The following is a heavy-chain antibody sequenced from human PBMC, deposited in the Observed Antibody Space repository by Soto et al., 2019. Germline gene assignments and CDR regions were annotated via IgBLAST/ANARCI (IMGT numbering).Heavy chain of an antibody. CDR1: GGSISSYY. CDR3: ARRAVAADALREDNWFDP. J-gene: IGHJ5*02. V-gene: IGHV4-59*01. D-gene: IGHD1-26*01. CDR2: IYYSGST. Sequence: SETLSLTCTVFGGSISSYYWSWIRQPPGKGLEWIGYIYYSGSTNYNPSLKSRVTISVDTSKNQFSLKLSSVTAADTAVYFCARRAVAADALREDNWFDPWGQGTLVTVSS.